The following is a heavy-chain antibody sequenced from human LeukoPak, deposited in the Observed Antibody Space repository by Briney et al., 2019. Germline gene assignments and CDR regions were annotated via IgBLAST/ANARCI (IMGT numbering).Heavy chain of an antibody. CDR2: INPSGGTT. CDR1: GYTFTSYY. Sequence: ASVKVSCKATGYTFTSYYIHWVRQAPGQGLEWMGIINPSGGTTTYAQRFQGRVTMTRDTSTNTVYMELSSLRSEATAVYFCARDVSSDSRFDYWGQGTLVTVSS. V-gene: IGHV1-46*01. J-gene: IGHJ4*02. D-gene: IGHD3-22*01. CDR3: ARDVSSDSRFDY.